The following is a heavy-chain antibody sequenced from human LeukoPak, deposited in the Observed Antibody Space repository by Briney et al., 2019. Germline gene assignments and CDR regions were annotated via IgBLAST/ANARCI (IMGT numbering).Heavy chain of an antibody. CDR3: AKDGGGYCDNSSC. CDR2: ISDSGDTT. CDR1: GFTFSNYA. D-gene: IGHD2-2*01. V-gene: IGHV3-23*01. J-gene: IGHJ4*02. Sequence: GGSLRLSCAASGFTFSNYAMSWVRQAPGKGLECVSAISDSGDTTDYADSVRGRFTIYRDNSKDTLYLQMNSLGAADTAVYYCAKDGGGYCDNSSCWGQGTLVTVSS.